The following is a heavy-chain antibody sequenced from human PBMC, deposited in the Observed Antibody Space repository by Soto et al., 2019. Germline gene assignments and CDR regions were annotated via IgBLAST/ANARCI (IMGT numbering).Heavy chain of an antibody. CDR1: GGTFSSYA. Sequence: ASVKVSCKASGGTFSSYAISWVRQAPGQGLEWMGGIIPIFGTANYAQKFQGRVTITADESTSTAYMELSSLRSEDTAVYYCARLRGVVTAMDGWFDPWGQGTLVTVSS. J-gene: IGHJ5*02. V-gene: IGHV1-69*13. CDR3: ARLRGVVTAMDGWFDP. CDR2: IIPIFGTA. D-gene: IGHD2-21*02.